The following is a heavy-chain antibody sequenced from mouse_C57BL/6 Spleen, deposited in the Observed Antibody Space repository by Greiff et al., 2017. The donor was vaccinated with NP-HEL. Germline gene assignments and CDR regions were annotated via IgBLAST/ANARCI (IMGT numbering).Heavy chain of an antibody. CDR2: IDPSDSET. CDR1: GYTFTSYW. D-gene: IGHD1-1*01. V-gene: IGHV1-52*01. Sequence: QVQLQQPGAELVRPGSSVKLSCKASGYTFTSYWMHWVKQRPIQGLEWIGNIDPSDSETHYNQKFKDQATLTVDKSSSTAYMQLSSLTSEDSAVYYCARDSLFSYGSSGFAYWGQGTLVTVSA. CDR3: ARDSLFSYGSSGFAY. J-gene: IGHJ3*01.